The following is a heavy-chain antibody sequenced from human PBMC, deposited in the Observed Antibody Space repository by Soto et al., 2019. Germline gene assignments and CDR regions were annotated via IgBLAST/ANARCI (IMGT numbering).Heavy chain of an antibody. V-gene: IGHV3-48*03. J-gene: IGHJ4*02. D-gene: IGHD2-21*01. CDR3: ARESFGESPDSFDY. CDR1: GFAFSNYD. Sequence: EVQLVESGGGLVQPGGSLRLSCVASGFAFSNYDMNWVRQAPGKGLEWVSYISLSGSTVYYADSVKGRFTISRDDAKNFLYLAMDRLNSDEPDVYYRARESFGESPDSFDYWGQGTTVTVSS. CDR2: ISLSGSTV.